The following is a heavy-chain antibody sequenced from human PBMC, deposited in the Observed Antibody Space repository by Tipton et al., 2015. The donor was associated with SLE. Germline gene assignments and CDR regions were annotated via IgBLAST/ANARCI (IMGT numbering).Heavy chain of an antibody. V-gene: IGHV4-31*03. J-gene: IGHJ3*02. Sequence: TLSLTCTVSGGSISSGGYYWSWIRQHPGKGLEWIGYIYYSGSTYYNPSLKSRVTISVDTSKNQFSLKLSSVTAADTAVYYCARVRQQLTHDAFDIWGQGTMVTVSS. D-gene: IGHD6-13*01. CDR2: IYYSGST. CDR1: GGSISSGGYY. CDR3: ARVRQQLTHDAFDI.